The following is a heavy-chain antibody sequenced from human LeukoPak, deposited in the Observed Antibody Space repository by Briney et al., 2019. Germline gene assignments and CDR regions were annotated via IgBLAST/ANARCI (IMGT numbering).Heavy chain of an antibody. Sequence: GGSLRLSCTASGFTFSNHEMDWVRQAPGKGLEWVAYISSSTGTFIYYADSVKGRFTISRDNAKNSLYLQMSSLRAEDTALYYCARTLSGYDSDFDCWGRGALVTVSS. CDR2: ISSSTGTFI. J-gene: IGHJ4*02. D-gene: IGHD5-12*01. CDR3: ARTLSGYDSDFDC. V-gene: IGHV3-48*03. CDR1: GFTFSNHE.